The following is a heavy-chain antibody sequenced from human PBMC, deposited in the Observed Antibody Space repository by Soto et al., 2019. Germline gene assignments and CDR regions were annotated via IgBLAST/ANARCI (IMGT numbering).Heavy chain of an antibody. J-gene: IGHJ5*02. V-gene: IGHV4-31*03. CDR2: IYYSGST. Sequence: QVQLQESGPGLVKPSQTLSLTCTVSGGSISSGGYYWSWIRQHPGKGLEWIGYIYYSGSTYYNPSLKSRVTISVDTSKNQFSLKLSSVTAADTAVYYCARVIRVRGVIITSGDWFDPWGQGTLVTVSS. D-gene: IGHD3-10*01. CDR3: ARVIRVRGVIITSGDWFDP. CDR1: GGSISSGGYY.